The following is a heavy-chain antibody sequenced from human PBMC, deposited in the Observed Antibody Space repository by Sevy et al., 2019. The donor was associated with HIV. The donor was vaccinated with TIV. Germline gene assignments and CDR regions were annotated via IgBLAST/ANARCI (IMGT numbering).Heavy chain of an antibody. CDR1: GFTFGDYT. CDR2: IRGKPYGGTT. Sequence: GGSLRLSCTPSGFTFGDYTMTWVRQAPGKGLEWVAFIRGKPYGGTTEYAESVKGSISISRDESKSIAYLEMNSLKIEETGVYYCTRVEGAADWGMDVWGQGTTVTVSS. V-gene: IGHV3-49*04. J-gene: IGHJ6*02. D-gene: IGHD1-26*01. CDR3: TRVEGAADWGMDV.